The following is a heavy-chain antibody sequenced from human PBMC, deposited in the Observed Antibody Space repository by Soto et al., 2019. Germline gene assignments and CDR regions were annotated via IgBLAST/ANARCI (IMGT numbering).Heavy chain of an antibody. Sequence: SETLSLTCSVSGVSLTSGTYYWSWIRQHPGRGLEWIGYIFYSGSTDYNPSLKSRVNISVDTSKNQFSLKLSSVTAADTAVYYCASTEDFFDYWGQGTLVTVSS. CDR1: GVSLTSGTYY. CDR2: IFYSGST. V-gene: IGHV4-31*03. CDR3: ASTEDFFDY. J-gene: IGHJ4*02.